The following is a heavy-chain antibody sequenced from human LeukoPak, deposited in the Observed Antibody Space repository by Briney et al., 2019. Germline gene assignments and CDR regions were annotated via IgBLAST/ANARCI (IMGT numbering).Heavy chain of an antibody. V-gene: IGHV4-39*01. CDR2: IYYSGST. D-gene: IGHD5-18*01. J-gene: IGHJ4*02. CDR1: GGSISSSSYY. CDR3: ARLRIQHKDFDY. Sequence: SETLSLTCTVSGGSISSSSYYWGWIRQPPGKGLEWIGSIYYSGSTYYNPSLKSRVTISVDTSKNQFSLKLSSVTAADTAVHYCARLRIQHKDFDYWGQGTLVTVSS.